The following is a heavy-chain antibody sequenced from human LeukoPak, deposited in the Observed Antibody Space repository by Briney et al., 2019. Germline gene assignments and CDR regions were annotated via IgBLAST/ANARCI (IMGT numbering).Heavy chain of an antibody. Sequence: GGSLRLSCAASGFTFSSYAMHWVRQAPGKGLEWVAVISYDGSNKYYADSVKGRFTIARDNSKNTLYLQMNSLRAEDTAVYYCARDKGSDGGKYYYYYMDVWGKGTTVTVSS. V-gene: IGHV3-30*04. D-gene: IGHD4-23*01. CDR2: ISYDGSNK. CDR1: GFTFSSYA. CDR3: ARDKGSDGGKYYYYYMDV. J-gene: IGHJ6*03.